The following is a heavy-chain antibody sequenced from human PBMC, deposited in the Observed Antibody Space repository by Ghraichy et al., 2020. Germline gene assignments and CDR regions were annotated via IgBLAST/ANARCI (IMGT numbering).Heavy chain of an antibody. CDR2: IYYTGSA. D-gene: IGHD4-17*01. J-gene: IGHJ4*02. V-gene: IGHV4-59*12. Sequence: SETLSLTCIVSGASISRYYWSWIRQPPGKGLEWIGYIYYTGSANYNPSLKGRVTMSVDTSKNQFSLKLSSLTAADTAVYYCARYGDGDYAFDHWGLGTLVTVSS. CDR3: ARYGDGDYAFDH. CDR1: GASISRYY.